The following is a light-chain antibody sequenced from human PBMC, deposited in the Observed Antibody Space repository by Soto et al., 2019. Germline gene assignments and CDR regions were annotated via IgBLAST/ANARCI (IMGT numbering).Light chain of an antibody. CDR1: QTVNNN. V-gene: IGKV3-15*01. CDR2: GAS. J-gene: IGKJ5*01. CDR3: QQYYSYPAIT. Sequence: VMTQAPATLSVPPGEGATLSCRASQTVNNNVAWYQLKDGQVPRLLIYGASTRANDIPARFSGSGSGTDLTLTISCLQSEDFATYDCQQYYSYPAITFGQGTRLEIK.